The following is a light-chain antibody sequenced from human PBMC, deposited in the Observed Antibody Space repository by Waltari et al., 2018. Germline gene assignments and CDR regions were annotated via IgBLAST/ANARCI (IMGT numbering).Light chain of an antibody. CDR1: QSISGY. J-gene: IGKJ4*01. CDR2: ATS. Sequence: DIQMTQSPSSLSASVGDRVTITCRASQSISGYLNWYQQKPGKAPKVLIYATSSLQSGVPSRFSGSGSGTDFTLTITSLQPEDCATYYCLQSYRTPPLTFGGGTKVEIK. V-gene: IGKV1-39*01. CDR3: LQSYRTPPLT.